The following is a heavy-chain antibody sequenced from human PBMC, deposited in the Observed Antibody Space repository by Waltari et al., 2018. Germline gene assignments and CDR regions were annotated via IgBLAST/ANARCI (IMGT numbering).Heavy chain of an antibody. J-gene: IGHJ4*02. CDR3: ARGRLLWFGELLDY. CDR1: GGSFSGYY. V-gene: IGHV4-34*01. Sequence: QAQLQQWGAGLLKPSETLPLTCAVYGGSFSGYYWSWIRQPPGKGLEWIGEINHSGSTNYNPSLKSRVTISVDTSKNQFSLKLSSVTAADTAVYYCARGRLLWFGELLDYWGQGTLVTVSS. CDR2: INHSGST. D-gene: IGHD3-10*01.